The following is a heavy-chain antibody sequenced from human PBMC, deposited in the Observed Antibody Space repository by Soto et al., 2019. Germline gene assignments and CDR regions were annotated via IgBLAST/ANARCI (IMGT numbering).Heavy chain of an antibody. Sequence: GASVKVSCKASGGTFSSYAISWVRQAPGQGLEWMGGIIPIFGTANYAQKFQGRVTITADKSTSTAYMELSSLRSEDTAVYYCAREYSGRDDEGNDYWGQGTLVTVSS. J-gene: IGHJ4*02. D-gene: IGHD5-12*01. CDR1: GGTFSSYA. CDR3: AREYSGRDDEGNDY. CDR2: IIPIFGTA. V-gene: IGHV1-69*06.